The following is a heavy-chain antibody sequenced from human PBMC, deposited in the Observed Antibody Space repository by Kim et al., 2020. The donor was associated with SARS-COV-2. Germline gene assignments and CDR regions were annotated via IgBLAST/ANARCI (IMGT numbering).Heavy chain of an antibody. CDR1: GFTFGDYA. V-gene: IGHV3-9*01. Sequence: GGSLRLSCAASGFTFGDYAMHWVRQAPGKGLEWVSGISWNSGSIGYADSVKGRFTISRDNAKNSLYLQMNSLRAEDTALYYCAKALEWIVVVPASMDVWGKGTTVTVSS. D-gene: IGHD2-2*01. J-gene: IGHJ6*03. CDR3: AKALEWIVVVPASMDV. CDR2: ISWNSGSI.